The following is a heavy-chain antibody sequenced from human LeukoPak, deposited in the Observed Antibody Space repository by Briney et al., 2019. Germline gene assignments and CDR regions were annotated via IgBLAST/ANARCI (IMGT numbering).Heavy chain of an antibody. CDR3: ARQWEVLGRLDH. Sequence: GESLKISCKTSGYSFNKFWLGWVRQMPGKGLEWMGIIYPDDFDTRYSPSFQGQVTISVDKSLNTAYLQWSSLKASDTAMYYCARQWEVLGRLDHWGQGALVTVSS. D-gene: IGHD1-26*01. CDR1: GYSFNKFW. V-gene: IGHV5-51*01. CDR2: IYPDDFDT. J-gene: IGHJ4*02.